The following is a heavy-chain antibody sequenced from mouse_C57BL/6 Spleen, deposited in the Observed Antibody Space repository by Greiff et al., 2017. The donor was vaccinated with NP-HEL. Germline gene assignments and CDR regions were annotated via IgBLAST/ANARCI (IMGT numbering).Heavy chain of an antibody. D-gene: IGHD4-1*01. Sequence: QVHVKQSGPELVKPGASVKISCKASGYAFSSSWMNWVKQRPGKGLEWIGRIYPGDGDTNYNGKFKGKATLTADKSSSTAYMQLSSLTSEDSAVYFCARAWDWGFAYWGQGTLVTVSA. CDR3: ARAWDWGFAY. J-gene: IGHJ3*01. V-gene: IGHV1-82*01. CDR2: IYPGDGDT. CDR1: GYAFSSSW.